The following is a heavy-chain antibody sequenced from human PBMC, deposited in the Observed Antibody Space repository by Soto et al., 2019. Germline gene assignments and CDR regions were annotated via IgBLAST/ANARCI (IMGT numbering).Heavy chain of an antibody. Sequence: TSETLSLTCAVYGGSFSGYYWTWIRQPPGKGLEWIGEINHSGSTNYNPSLKSRVTISVDTSKNQFSLKVSSVTAADTAVYYCARGPTMIVVAYDCWGHGTLVTVSS. CDR2: INHSGST. J-gene: IGHJ4*01. V-gene: IGHV4-34*01. CDR3: ARGPTMIVVAYDC. D-gene: IGHD3-22*01. CDR1: GGSFSGYY.